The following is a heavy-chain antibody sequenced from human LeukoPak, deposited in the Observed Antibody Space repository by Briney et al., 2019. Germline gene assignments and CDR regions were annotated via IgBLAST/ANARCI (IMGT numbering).Heavy chain of an antibody. J-gene: IGHJ5*02. CDR1: GYTFTGYY. V-gene: IGHV1-2*02. CDR3: AREDTAMVMVWFDP. D-gene: IGHD5-18*01. Sequence: ASVKVSCEASGYTFTGYYMHWERQAPGQGLEWMGWINPNSGGTNYAQKFQGRVTMTRDTSISTAYMELSRLRSDDTAVYYCAREDTAMVMVWFDPWGQGTLVTVSS. CDR2: INPNSGGT.